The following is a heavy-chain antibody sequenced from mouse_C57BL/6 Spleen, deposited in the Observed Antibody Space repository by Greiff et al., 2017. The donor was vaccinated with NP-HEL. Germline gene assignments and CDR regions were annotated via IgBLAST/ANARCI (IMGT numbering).Heavy chain of an antibody. CDR3: ARQLLYYAMDY. Sequence: EVKLQESGGGLVKPGGSLKLSCAASGFTFSDYGMHWVRQAPEKGLEWVAYISSGSSTIYYADTVKGRFTISRDNAKNTLFLQMTSLRSEDTAMYYCARQLLYYAMDYWGQGTSVTVSS. CDR2: ISSGSSTI. CDR1: GFTFSDYG. D-gene: IGHD3-1*01. V-gene: IGHV5-17*01. J-gene: IGHJ4*01.